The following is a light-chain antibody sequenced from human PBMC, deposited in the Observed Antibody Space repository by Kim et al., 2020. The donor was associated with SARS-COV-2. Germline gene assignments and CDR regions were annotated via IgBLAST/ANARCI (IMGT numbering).Light chain of an antibody. Sequence: QSALTQPASVSGSPGQSITISCTGTSSDVGGYNYVSWYQQHPGKAPKLMIYDVSKRPSGVSNRFSGSKSGNTASLTISGLKAEDEADYYCSSYTSSSSRVFGGGTQLTVL. CDR1: SSDVGGYNY. V-gene: IGLV2-14*01. CDR2: DVS. J-gene: IGLJ2*01. CDR3: SSYTSSSSRV.